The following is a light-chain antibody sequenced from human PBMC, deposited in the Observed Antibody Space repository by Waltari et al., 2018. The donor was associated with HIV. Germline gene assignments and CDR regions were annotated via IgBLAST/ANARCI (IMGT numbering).Light chain of an antibody. CDR2: DVS. CDR1: SSDVGGYNY. CDR3: SSYTSSSTLN. V-gene: IGLV2-14*03. Sequence: QSALTQPASVSGSPGQSITISCTGTSSDVGGYNYVSWYQQHPGKAPKLMIYDVSNRPSGVSNRFSGSKSGNTASLTIYVLQAEDEADYYCSSYTSSSTLNFGGGTKLTVL. J-gene: IGLJ2*01.